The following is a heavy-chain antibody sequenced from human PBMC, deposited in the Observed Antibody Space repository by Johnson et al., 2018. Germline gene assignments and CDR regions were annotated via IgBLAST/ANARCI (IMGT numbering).Heavy chain of an antibody. J-gene: IGHJ1*01. Sequence: VQLVQSGGGVVRPGGSLRLSCAASGFIFDDYGMAWVRQAPGKGLVWVSRINSDGSSTSYADSVKGRFTISRDNAKNSLYLQMNSLRAEETAVYYCAKEGVMECEYDGPFQYWCPGTLVTVSS. D-gene: IGHD3-3*01. V-gene: IGHV3-20*04. CDR2: INSDGSST. CDR3: AKEGVMECEYDGPFQY. CDR1: GFIFDDYG.